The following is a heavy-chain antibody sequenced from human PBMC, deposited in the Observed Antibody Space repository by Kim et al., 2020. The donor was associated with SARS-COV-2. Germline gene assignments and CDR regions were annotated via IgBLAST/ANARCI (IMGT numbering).Heavy chain of an antibody. J-gene: IGHJ6*02. CDR1: GYTFTSYA. Sequence: ASVKVSCKASGYTFTSYAMNWVRQAPGQGLEWMGWINTNTGNPTYAQGFTGRFVFSLDTSVSTAYLQISSLKAEDTAVYYCASGVYGSGSYGYYYYGMDVWGQGTTVTVSS. D-gene: IGHD3-10*01. CDR3: ASGVYGSGSYGYYYYGMDV. CDR2: INTNTGNP. V-gene: IGHV7-4-1*02.